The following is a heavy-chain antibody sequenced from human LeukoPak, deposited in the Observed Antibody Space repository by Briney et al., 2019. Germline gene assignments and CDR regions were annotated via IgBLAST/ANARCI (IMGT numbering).Heavy chain of an antibody. D-gene: IGHD3-3*01. CDR2: IYTSGST. V-gene: IGHV4-4*07. CDR1: GGSISSYY. CDR3: ARAAPGVTIFGVVIQDAFDI. Sequence: SETLSLTCTVSGGSISSYYWSWIRQPAGKGLEWIGRIYTSGSTNYNPSLKSRVTISVDTSKNQFFLKLSSVTAADTAVYYCARAAPGVTIFGVVIQDAFDIWGQGTMVTVSS. J-gene: IGHJ3*02.